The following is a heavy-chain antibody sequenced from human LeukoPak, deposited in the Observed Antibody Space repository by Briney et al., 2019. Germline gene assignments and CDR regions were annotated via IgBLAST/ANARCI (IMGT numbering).Heavy chain of an antibody. CDR1: GFTFSSDD. Sequence: GGSLRLSCAASGFTFSSDDINWVRQAPEKGLEWVSGISGNGYSTYYADSVKGRFTISRDNSKNTLSLQMNSLRAEDTAVYYCAKVNWCSASCADAWGQGTLVTVSS. D-gene: IGHD2-2*01. J-gene: IGHJ4*02. CDR2: ISGNGYST. V-gene: IGHV3-23*01. CDR3: AKVNWCSASCADA.